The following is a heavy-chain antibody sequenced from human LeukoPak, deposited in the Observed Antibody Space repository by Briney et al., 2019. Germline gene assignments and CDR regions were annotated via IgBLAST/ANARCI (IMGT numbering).Heavy chain of an antibody. V-gene: IGHV3-9*03. CDR1: GSTFDDYA. Sequence: SLRLSCADSGSTFDDYAMHWVRQAPAKGLEGVSGISWNSGSIGYADSLKGRFTISRDNAKNSLYLQMNSLRAEDMALYYCAKGNSSSWYAFDIWGQGTMVTVSS. J-gene: IGHJ3*02. CDR3: AKGNSSSWYAFDI. D-gene: IGHD6-13*01. CDR2: ISWNSGSI.